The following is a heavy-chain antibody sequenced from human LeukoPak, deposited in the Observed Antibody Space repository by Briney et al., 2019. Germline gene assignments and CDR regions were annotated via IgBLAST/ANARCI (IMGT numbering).Heavy chain of an antibody. V-gene: IGHV3-30*02. CDR2: IRYDGSKT. CDR1: GFTFSTSG. J-gene: IGHJ4*02. CDR3: ARDQEGPQGGANSFDY. Sequence: GGSLRLSCAASGFTFSTSGMHWVRQAPGKGLEWVAFIRYDGSKTYYADSVKGRFTISRDNSKNALYLQMNSLRAEDTAVYYCARDQEGPQGGANSFDYWGQGTLVTVSS. D-gene: IGHD2-15*01.